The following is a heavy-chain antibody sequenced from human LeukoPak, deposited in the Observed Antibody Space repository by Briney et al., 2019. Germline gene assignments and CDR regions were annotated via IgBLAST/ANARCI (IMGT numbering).Heavy chain of an antibody. CDR1: GGTFSSYA. V-gene: IGHV1-69*13. D-gene: IGHD5-18*01. CDR3: ATVDTAMVPFYY. CDR2: IIPIFGTA. J-gene: IGHJ4*02. Sequence: SVKVSCKASGGTFSSYAISWVRQAPGQGLEWMGGIIPIFGTANCAQKFQGRVTITADESTSTAYMELSSLRSEDTAVYYCATVDTAMVPFYYWGQGTLVTVSS.